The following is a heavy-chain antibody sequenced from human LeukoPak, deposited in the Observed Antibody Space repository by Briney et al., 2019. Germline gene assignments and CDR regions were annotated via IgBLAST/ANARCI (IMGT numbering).Heavy chain of an antibody. CDR1: GGSFSGYY. V-gene: IGHV4-59*01. CDR2: IYYSGST. CDR3: ARYSSFTRIYLDY. Sequence: SETLSLTCAVYGGSFSGYYWSWIRQPPGKGLEWIGYIYYSGSTNYNPSLKSRVTISVDTSKNQFSLKLSSVTAADTAVYYCARYSSFTRIYLDYWGQGTLVTVSS. D-gene: IGHD2-21*01. J-gene: IGHJ4*02.